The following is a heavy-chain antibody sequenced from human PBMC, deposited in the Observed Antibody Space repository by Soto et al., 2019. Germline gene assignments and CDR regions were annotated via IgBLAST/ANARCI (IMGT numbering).Heavy chain of an antibody. J-gene: IGHJ4*02. D-gene: IGHD6-6*01. Sequence: ASLKVSCKSSGYTFTIHDSQCVPPALGQGLEWMAGLNPHSGKTAYAQKFQGRLTMTGNASTSTAYMELSSLRSEDTAMDYCARVSIIAARRSFDSWGQGNLVTFS. CDR3: ARVSIIAARRSFDS. CDR2: LNPHSGKT. V-gene: IGHV1-8*01. CDR1: GYTFTIHD.